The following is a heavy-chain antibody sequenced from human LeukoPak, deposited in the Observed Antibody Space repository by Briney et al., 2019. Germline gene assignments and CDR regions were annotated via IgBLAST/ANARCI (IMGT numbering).Heavy chain of an antibody. CDR3: ARGWYSSGWYGY. D-gene: IGHD6-19*01. J-gene: IGHJ4*02. CDR1: GGTFSSYA. V-gene: IGHV1-69*13. Sequence: ASVKVSCKASGGTFSSYAISWVRQAPGQGLEWMGGIIPIFGTANYAQKFQGRVTITADESTSTAYMELSSLRPEDTAVYYCARGWYSSGWYGYWGQGTLVTVSS. CDR2: IIPIFGTA.